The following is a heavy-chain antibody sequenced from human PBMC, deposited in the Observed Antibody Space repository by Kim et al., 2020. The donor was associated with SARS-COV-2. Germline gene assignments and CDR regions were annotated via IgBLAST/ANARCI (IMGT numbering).Heavy chain of an antibody. V-gene: IGHV3-23*01. CDR1: GFTFSNYS. J-gene: IGHJ2*01. CDR3: ADSDFAEFTWGD. D-gene: IGHD4-17*01. CDR2: ISGNGSSK. Sequence: GGSLRLSCVASGFTFSNYSMSWVRQAPGKGLEWVAAISGNGSSKYYADSVKGRFTISRDTSKNSLYLQMNSLRADDTALYYCADSDFAEFTWGDWGRG.